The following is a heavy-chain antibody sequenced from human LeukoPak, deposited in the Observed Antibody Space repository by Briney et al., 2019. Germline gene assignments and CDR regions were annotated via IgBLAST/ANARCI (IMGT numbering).Heavy chain of an antibody. V-gene: IGHV4-34*01. J-gene: IGHJ4*02. Sequence: PSETLSLTCVVYGVSFSGYYLVWIRQPPGKGLEWIGEINHSGGTHSNPSLKNRVTISMKKSKNNFSLNLSSVTAADTAAYYCARGLAPTLKLDRWGQGTLVTVSS. CDR3: ARGLAPTLKLDR. D-gene: IGHD1-1*01. CDR1: GVSFSGYY. CDR2: INHSGGT.